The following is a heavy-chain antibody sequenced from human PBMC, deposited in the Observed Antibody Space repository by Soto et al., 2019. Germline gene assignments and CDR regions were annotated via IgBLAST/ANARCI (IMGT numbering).Heavy chain of an antibody. D-gene: IGHD6-19*01. CDR3: ARWGWLANHYFDY. Sequence: SETLSLTCTVSGGSISSSSYYWGWIRQPPGKGLEWIGSIYYSGSTYYNPSLKSRVTISVDTSKNQFSLKLSSVTAADTAVYYCARWGWLANHYFDYWGQGTLVTVSS. CDR2: IYYSGST. V-gene: IGHV4-39*01. CDR1: GGSISSSSYY. J-gene: IGHJ4*02.